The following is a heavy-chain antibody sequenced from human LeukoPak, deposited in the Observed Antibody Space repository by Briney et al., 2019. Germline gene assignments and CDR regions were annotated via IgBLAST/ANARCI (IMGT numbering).Heavy chain of an antibody. D-gene: IGHD1-1*01. Sequence: ASAKVSCKASGYTFTTYAIHWVRQAPGQRLEWMAWINAANGNTKYSQNFQGRITISRDTSASTTYMVLSSLRSEDTAVYYCARIGWNYYFDYWGQGTLVTVSS. J-gene: IGHJ4*02. V-gene: IGHV1-3*01. CDR3: ARIGWNYYFDY. CDR2: INAANGNT. CDR1: GYTFTTYA.